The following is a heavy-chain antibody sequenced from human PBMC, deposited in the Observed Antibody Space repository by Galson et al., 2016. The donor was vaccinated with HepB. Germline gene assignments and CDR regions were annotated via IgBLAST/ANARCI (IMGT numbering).Heavy chain of an antibody. J-gene: IGHJ4*02. CDR1: GFIFSSYG. CDR3: AKEDGGSGSYLEY. Sequence: SLRLSCAASGFIFSSYGMHWVRQAPGKGLEWVSVISKDGRIKNYAESEKGRFTISRDNSKNTLYLQMNTLRVEDTAVYSCAKEDGGSGSYLEYWGQGTLVTVSS. CDR2: ISKDGRIK. D-gene: IGHD3-10*01. V-gene: IGHV3-30*18.